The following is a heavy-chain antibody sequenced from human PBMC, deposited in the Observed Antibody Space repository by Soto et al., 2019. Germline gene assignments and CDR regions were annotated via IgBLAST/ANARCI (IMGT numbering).Heavy chain of an antibody. CDR3: ARDRPTSSIRARDYYYAMDV. Sequence: ASVTVSCKASGYTFTNYAISWVRQAPRQGLEWMGWISTYNGNTNYAQKLQGRITMTTDTSTTTGYMELRSLRSDDTAVYYCARDRPTSSIRARDYYYAMDVWGQGTTVTVSS. V-gene: IGHV1-18*01. CDR2: ISTYNGNT. D-gene: IGHD6-6*01. CDR1: GYTFTNYA. J-gene: IGHJ6*02.